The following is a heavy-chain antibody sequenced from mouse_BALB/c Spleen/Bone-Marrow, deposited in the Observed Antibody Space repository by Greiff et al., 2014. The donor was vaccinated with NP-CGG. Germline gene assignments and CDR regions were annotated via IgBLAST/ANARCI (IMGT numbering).Heavy chain of an antibody. J-gene: IGHJ4*01. CDR3: ARHRYDYDGAMDY. Sequence: EVQRVESGGGLVQPGESLELSCESDEYEFPSHDMSWVRKTPEKRLELVAAINSDGGSTYYPDTMERRFIISRDNTKKTLYLQMSSLRSEDTALYYCARHRYDYDGAMDYWGQGTSVTVSS. D-gene: IGHD2-4*01. CDR1: EYEFPSHD. CDR2: INSDGGST. V-gene: IGHV5-2*01.